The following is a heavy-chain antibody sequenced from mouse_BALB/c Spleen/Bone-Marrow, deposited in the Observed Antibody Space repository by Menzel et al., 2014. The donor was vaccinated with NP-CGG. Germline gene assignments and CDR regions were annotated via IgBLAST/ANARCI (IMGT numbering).Heavy chain of an antibody. J-gene: IGHJ4*01. Sequence: VQLQQSGAELVRPGTSVKVSCRASGYAFTNYLLEWVKQRPGQGLEWIGVINPRSGGTNYNEKFKGKATLTADKSSSTAYMQLNSLTSDDSSVFCCANRYDYAMDYWGLGTSVTGSS. CDR1: GYAFTNYL. D-gene: IGHD2-14*01. CDR3: ANRYDYAMDY. CDR2: INPRSGGT. V-gene: IGHV1-54*03.